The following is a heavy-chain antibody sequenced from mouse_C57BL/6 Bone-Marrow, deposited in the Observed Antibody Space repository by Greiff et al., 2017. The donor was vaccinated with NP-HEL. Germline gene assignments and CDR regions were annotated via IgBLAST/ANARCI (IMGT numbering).Heavy chain of an antibody. Sequence: EVQGVESGGGLVKPGGSLKLSCAASGFTFSDYGMHWVRQAPEKGLEWVAYISSGSSTIYYADTVKGRFTISRDNAKNTLFLQMTSLRSEDTAMYYCAREELYYSNSWFAYWGQGTLVTVSA. V-gene: IGHV5-17*01. CDR2: ISSGSSTI. J-gene: IGHJ3*01. D-gene: IGHD2-5*01. CDR3: AREELYYSNSWFAY. CDR1: GFTFSDYG.